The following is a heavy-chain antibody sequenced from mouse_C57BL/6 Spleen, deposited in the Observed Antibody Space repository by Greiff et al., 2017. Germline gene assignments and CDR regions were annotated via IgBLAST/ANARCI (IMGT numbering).Heavy chain of an antibody. CDR2: INPSNGGT. CDR1: GYTFTSYW. Sequence: VQLQQPGTELVKPGASVKLSCKASGYTFTSYWMHWVKQRPGQGLEWIGNINPSNGGTNYNEKFKSKATLTVDKSSSTAYMQLSSLTSEDSAVYYCARLGTTVVDWYFDVWGTGTTVTVSS. J-gene: IGHJ1*03. V-gene: IGHV1-53*01. CDR3: ARLGTTVVDWYFDV. D-gene: IGHD1-1*01.